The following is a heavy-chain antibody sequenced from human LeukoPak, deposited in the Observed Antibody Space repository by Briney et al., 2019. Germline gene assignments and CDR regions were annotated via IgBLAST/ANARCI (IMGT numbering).Heavy chain of an antibody. Sequence: SEILSLTCAVSGGSVSSGSYYWSWIRQPPGKGLEWIGYVYYTGNTNYNPSLKSRVTISVDTSKNQFSLKLSSVTAADTAVYYCARDTGYCSGGTCYHNFFDYWGQGTLVTVSS. CDR3: ARDTGYCSGGTCYHNFFDY. V-gene: IGHV4-61*01. D-gene: IGHD2-15*01. CDR1: GGSVSSGSYY. J-gene: IGHJ4*02. CDR2: VYYTGNT.